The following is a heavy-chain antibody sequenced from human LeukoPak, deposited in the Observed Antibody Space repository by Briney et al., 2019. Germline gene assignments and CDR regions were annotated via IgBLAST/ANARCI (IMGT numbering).Heavy chain of an antibody. D-gene: IGHD3-22*01. CDR1: GYTFTNYD. Sequence: GASVKVSCKASGYTFTNYDINWVRQATGQGLEWMGWMNPNSGNTGYVQKFQGRVTITRNTSIGTAYMELSSLRSEDTAVYYCARSQIVRYYDSSGFSQTDYWGQGTLVTVSS. CDR3: ARSQIVRYYDSSGFSQTDY. CDR2: MNPNSGNT. V-gene: IGHV1-8*03. J-gene: IGHJ4*02.